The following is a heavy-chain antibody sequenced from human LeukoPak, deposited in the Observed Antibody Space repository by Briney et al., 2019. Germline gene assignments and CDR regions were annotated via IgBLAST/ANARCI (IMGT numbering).Heavy chain of an antibody. CDR3: AELISGPNWFDP. Sequence: PSETLSLTCTVSGGSISIYYWSWIRQSPGKGLEWIGYMYYSGSTNYNPSLKSRVTISVDTSKNQFSLKLSSVTAADTAVYYCAELISGPNWFDPWGQGTLVTVSS. J-gene: IGHJ5*02. D-gene: IGHD2-15*01. CDR1: GGSISIYY. CDR2: MYYSGST. V-gene: IGHV4-59*08.